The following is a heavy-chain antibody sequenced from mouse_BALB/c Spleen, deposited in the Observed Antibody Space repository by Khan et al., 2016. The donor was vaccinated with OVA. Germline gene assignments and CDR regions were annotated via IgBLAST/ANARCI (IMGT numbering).Heavy chain of an antibody. CDR1: GYTFTTYS. J-gene: IGHJ3*01. CDR3: AREWADYRSDGRFSY. V-gene: IGHV1S26*01. CDR2: INPPNGDT. D-gene: IGHD2-14*01. Sequence: QVQLQQSGAELVKPGASVKMSCKASGYTFTTYSMHWVKQRPGQGLEWIGYINPPNGDTNYNQKFKDKSTLTADTSSSTAYMQLSSLTSDYSAVYYCAREWADYRSDGRFSYWGQGTLVTVSA.